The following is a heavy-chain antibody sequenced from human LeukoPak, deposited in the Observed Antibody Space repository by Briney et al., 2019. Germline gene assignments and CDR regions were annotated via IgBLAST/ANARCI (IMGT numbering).Heavy chain of an antibody. CDR3: AKDTSSPIFGVACYFDS. D-gene: IGHD3-3*01. J-gene: IGHJ4*02. CDR1: GFTFSSYG. CDR2: IWYDGTNK. Sequence: RGSPRLSCAASGFTFSSYGMHWVRQAPGKGLEWVAVIWYDGTNKYYADSVKGRFTISRDNSKNTLYLQLHSLRAEDTAVYYCAKDTSSPIFGVACYFDSWGQGTL. V-gene: IGHV3-33*06.